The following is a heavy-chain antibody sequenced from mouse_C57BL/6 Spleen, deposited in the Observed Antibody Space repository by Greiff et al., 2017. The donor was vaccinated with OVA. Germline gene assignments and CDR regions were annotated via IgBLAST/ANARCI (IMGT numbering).Heavy chain of an antibody. V-gene: IGHV3-6*01. J-gene: IGHJ3*01. CDR1: GYSITSGYY. Sequence: EVQVVESGPGLVKPSQSLSLTCSVTGYSITSGYYWNWIRQFPGNKLEWMGYISYDGSNNYNPSLKNRISFTRDTSKNQFFLKLNSVTTEDTATYYCARQLAYWGQGTLVTVSA. CDR3: ARQLAY. CDR2: ISYDGSN.